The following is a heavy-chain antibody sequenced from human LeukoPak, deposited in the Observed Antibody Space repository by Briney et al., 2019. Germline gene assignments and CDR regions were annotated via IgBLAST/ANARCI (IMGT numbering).Heavy chain of an antibody. J-gene: IGHJ5*02. Sequence: SETLSLTCTVSGGSISSYYWSWIRQPPGKGLEWIGYIYHSGSTNYNPSLKSRVTISIDTSKNQFSLKLSSVTAADTAVYYCVRLTYSRSSLSWFDPWGQGTLVTVSS. D-gene: IGHD6-6*01. CDR1: GGSISSYY. CDR3: VRLTYSRSSLSWFDP. CDR2: IYHSGST. V-gene: IGHV4-59*08.